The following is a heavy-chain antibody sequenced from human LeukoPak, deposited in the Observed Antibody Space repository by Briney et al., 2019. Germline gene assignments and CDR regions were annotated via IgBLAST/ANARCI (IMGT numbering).Heavy chain of an antibody. V-gene: IGHV4-59*13. Sequence: SETLSLTCTVSGGSISRYFWSCIRDPPGEALEGSGYIYYSGITNYNPSLKSRITISSDTSKNQFSLKLSSGPAADTAVYYCARNSGLSSTIFWNYWGQGTLVTVSS. D-gene: IGHD3-9*01. CDR3: ARNSGLSSTIFWNY. J-gene: IGHJ4*02. CDR2: IYYSGIT. CDR1: GGSISRYF.